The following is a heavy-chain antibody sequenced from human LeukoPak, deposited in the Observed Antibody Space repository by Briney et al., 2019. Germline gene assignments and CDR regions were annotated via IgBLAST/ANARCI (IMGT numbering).Heavy chain of an antibody. J-gene: IGHJ4*02. V-gene: IGHV3-9*01. Sequence: GMSLRLSCAASGFTFYDYAMHWVRQAPGKGLEWVSGITWNSGTIGYADSVKGRFTISRDNAKNSLYLQMDSLRAEDTALYYCARGYYAASVRFDYWGRGTLVTVSS. CDR2: ITWNSGTI. CDR1: GFTFYDYA. CDR3: ARGYYAASVRFDY. D-gene: IGHD3-10*01.